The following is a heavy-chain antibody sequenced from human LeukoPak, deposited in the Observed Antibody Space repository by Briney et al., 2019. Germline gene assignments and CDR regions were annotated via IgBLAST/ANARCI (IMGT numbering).Heavy chain of an antibody. V-gene: IGHV3-23*01. Sequence: GGSLRLSCAGSGFTFRSYAMSWVRQSPVKGLEWVSAISDSGDGTYYADSVRARFTISRDNSKNTVYLEMSSLRAEDTAVYYCVREVSAWPKNWFDPWGQGTLVTVSS. CDR3: VREVSAWPKNWFDP. CDR2: ISDSGDGT. D-gene: IGHD3-3*01. CDR1: GFTFRSYA. J-gene: IGHJ5*02.